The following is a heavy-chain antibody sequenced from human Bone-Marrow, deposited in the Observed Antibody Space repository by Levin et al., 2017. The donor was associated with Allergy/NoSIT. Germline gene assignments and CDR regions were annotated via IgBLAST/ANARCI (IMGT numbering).Heavy chain of an antibody. D-gene: IGHD5-18*01. CDR3: ATDTTMVEGGYFDL. Sequence: ASVKVSCKVSGHSLTEVSMHWVRQTPGKGLEWMGGFDPDDGETVYAQMFQGRVTMTEDTSKDTAYMELSSLRSDDTAVYYCATDTTMVEGGYFDLWGRGTLVTVSS. CDR1: GHSLTEVS. V-gene: IGHV1-24*01. J-gene: IGHJ2*01. CDR2: FDPDDGET.